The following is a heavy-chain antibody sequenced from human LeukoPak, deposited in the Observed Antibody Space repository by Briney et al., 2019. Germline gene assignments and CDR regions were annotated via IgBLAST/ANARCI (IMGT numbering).Heavy chain of an antibody. CDR3: ARDAYYYGSGSYWSWFDP. CDR1: GGSISSYY. J-gene: IGHJ5*02. CDR2: IYYSGST. V-gene: IGHV4-59*01. D-gene: IGHD3-10*01. Sequence: SETLSLTCTVSGGSISSYYWSWMRQPPGKGLEWSGYIYYSGSTNYNPSLKSRVTTSVDTSKNQFSLKLSSVTAADTAVYYCARDAYYYGSGSYWSWFDPWGQGTLVTVSS.